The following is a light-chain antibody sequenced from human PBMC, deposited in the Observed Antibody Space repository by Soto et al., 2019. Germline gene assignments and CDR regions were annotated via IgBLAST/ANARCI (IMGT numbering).Light chain of an antibody. V-gene: IGKV3-11*01. J-gene: IGKJ5*01. CDR3: QQRSNWPPEIT. CDR2: DAS. Sequence: EIVLTQSPATLSLSPGDRATISCRASQSVSSYLAWYQQKPGQAPRLLIYDASNRATGIPARFSGSGSGTDFTLTISSLEPEDFAVYYCQQRSNWPPEITFGQGTRLEIK. CDR1: QSVSSY.